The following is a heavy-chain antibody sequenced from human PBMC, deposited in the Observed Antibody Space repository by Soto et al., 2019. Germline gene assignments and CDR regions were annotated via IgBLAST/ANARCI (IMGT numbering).Heavy chain of an antibody. CDR2: ISADNGNT. Sequence: QVKLVQSGDEVQKRGASVKVSCKASGYTFTSYGISWVLQVPGQGLEWMGWISADNGNTNYAQKLQGRVTMTTDTSTSTAYMELRSLRSDDTAVYYCARDAEAVVVVAATHRYYYYGMDVWGQGTTVTVSS. CDR3: ARDAEAVVVVAATHRYYYYGMDV. CDR1: GYTFTSYG. V-gene: IGHV1-18*01. D-gene: IGHD2-15*01. J-gene: IGHJ6*02.